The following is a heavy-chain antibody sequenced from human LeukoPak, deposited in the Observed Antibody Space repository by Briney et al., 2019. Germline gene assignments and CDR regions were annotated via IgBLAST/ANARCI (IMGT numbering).Heavy chain of an antibody. CDR1: GYTSTSYD. V-gene: IGHV1-8*01. CDR2: MNPNSGNT. CDR3: ARTSNYYGSGSYYPALLFDY. D-gene: IGHD3-10*01. Sequence: ASVKVSCKASGYTSTSYDINWVRQATGQGLEWMGWMNPNSGNTGYAQKFQGRVTMTRNTSISTAYMELSSLRSEDTAVYYCARTSNYYGSGSYYPALLFDYWGQGTLVTVSS. J-gene: IGHJ4*02.